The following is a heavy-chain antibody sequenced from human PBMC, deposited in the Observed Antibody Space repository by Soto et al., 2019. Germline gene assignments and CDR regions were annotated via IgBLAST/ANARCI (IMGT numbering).Heavy chain of an antibody. Sequence: SETLSLTCTVSGGSISSSSYYWGWIRQPPGKGLEWIGSIYYSGSTYYNPSLKSRVTISVDTSKNQFSLKLSSVTAADTAVYYCARQEYDYGDYWFDPWGQGTLVTVSS. CDR3: ARQEYDYGDYWFDP. D-gene: IGHD4-17*01. V-gene: IGHV4-39*01. CDR2: IYYSGST. CDR1: GGSISSSSYY. J-gene: IGHJ5*02.